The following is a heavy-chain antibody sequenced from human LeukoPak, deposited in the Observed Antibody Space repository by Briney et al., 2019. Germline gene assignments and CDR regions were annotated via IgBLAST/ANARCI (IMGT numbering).Heavy chain of an antibody. CDR2: ISSSSSAI. V-gene: IGHV3-48*04. J-gene: IGHJ3*02. CDR1: GFTFSSYS. Sequence: GGSLRLSCAASGFTFSSYSMNWVRQAPGKGLEWVSYISSSSSAIYYADSVKGRFTISRDNAKNSPYLQMNSLRAEDTAVYYCASEGYGGNSDAFDIWGQGTMVTVS. D-gene: IGHD4-23*01. CDR3: ASEGYGGNSDAFDI.